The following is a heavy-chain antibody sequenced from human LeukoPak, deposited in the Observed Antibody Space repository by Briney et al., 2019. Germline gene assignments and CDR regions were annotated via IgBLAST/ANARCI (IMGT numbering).Heavy chain of an antibody. D-gene: IGHD4-23*01. CDR1: GFTLSDYA. Sequence: GGSLKLSCAASGFTLSDYAMHWVRQTSDKGLEWVGRIRSKTNSYATEYAASVKGRFTISRDDSKNTIYLQMNSLKTEDTAVYYCARHMDPDFGDKKLFDYWGLGTQVTVSS. CDR2: IRSKTNSYAT. V-gene: IGHV3-73*01. J-gene: IGHJ4*02. CDR3: ARHMDPDFGDKKLFDY.